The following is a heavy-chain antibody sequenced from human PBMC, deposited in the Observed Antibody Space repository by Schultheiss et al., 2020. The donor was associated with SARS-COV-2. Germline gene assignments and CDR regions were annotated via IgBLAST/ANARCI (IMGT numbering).Heavy chain of an antibody. CDR2: IYHSGST. V-gene: IGHV4-59*12. D-gene: IGHD6-25*01. J-gene: IGHJ4*02. CDR3: ARSRPFDY. CDR1: GGSINSYY. Sequence: SETLSLTCTVSGGSINSYYWSWIRQPPGKGLEWIGFIYHSGSTNYNPSLKSRVSISVDTSKNQFSLKLSSVTAADTAVYYCARSRPFDYWGQGTLVTVSS.